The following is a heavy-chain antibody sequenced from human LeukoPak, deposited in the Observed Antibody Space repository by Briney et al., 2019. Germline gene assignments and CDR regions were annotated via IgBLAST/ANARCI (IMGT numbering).Heavy chain of an antibody. D-gene: IGHD1-1*01. V-gene: IGHV4-38-2*01. Sequence: SETLSLTCAVSVYSISSGYYWGWIRQPPGKGLEWIGSIYHSGSTYYNPSLKSRVTISVDTSKNQFSMKLSSVTAADTAVYYCARGGTGNWFDPWGQGTLVTVSS. CDR3: ARGGTGNWFDP. CDR1: VYSISSGYY. CDR2: IYHSGST. J-gene: IGHJ5*02.